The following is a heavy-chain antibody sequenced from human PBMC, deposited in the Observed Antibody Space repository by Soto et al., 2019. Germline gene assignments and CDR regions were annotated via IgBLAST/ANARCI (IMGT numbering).Heavy chain of an antibody. CDR3: ARDFRATGAGAFDI. CDR2: ISYDGSNI. V-gene: IGHV3-30-3*01. D-gene: IGHD1-26*01. CDR1: GFTFSSYA. Sequence: QVQLVESGGGVVQPGRSLRLSCAASGFTFSSYAMHWVRQAPGKGLEWVAVISYDGSNIYYADSVKGRFTISRDNSKNTLYLQMNSLRAEDTAAHYCARDFRATGAGAFDIWGLGTMVTVSS. J-gene: IGHJ3*02.